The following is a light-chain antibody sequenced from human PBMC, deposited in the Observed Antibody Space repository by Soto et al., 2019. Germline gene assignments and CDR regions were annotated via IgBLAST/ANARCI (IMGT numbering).Light chain of an antibody. Sequence: EIVLTQSPGTLSLSPGERATLSRRASQSVSSFYLAWYQQKPGQAPRLLIYGASSRATGIPDRFSGSGSGTDFTLTISRLEPEDFAVYYCQQYGSSRFTFGQGTKLEMK. V-gene: IGKV3-20*01. CDR3: QQYGSSRFT. CDR2: GAS. CDR1: QSVSSFY. J-gene: IGKJ2*01.